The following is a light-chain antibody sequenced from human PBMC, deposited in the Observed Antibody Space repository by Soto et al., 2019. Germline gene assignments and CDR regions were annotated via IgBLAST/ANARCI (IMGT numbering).Light chain of an antibody. V-gene: IGLV2-11*01. CDR1: RSDIGGYNY. CDR2: DVT. CDR3: CSYSGSYSLV. Sequence: QSALTQPRSVAGSHGQSVTIYCTGTRSDIGGYNYVSWYQHHPGKAPKLMSYDVTTRPSGVPDRFSGSKSGNTASLDISGLQAEDEADYYCCSYSGSYSLVFGGGTKLTVL. J-gene: IGLJ2*01.